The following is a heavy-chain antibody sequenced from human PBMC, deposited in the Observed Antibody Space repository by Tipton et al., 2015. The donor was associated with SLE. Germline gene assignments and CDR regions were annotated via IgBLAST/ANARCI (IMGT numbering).Heavy chain of an antibody. CDR2: IYHSGNT. V-gene: IGHV4-38-2*01. Sequence: TLSLTCAVSGYSISNGYYWGWIRQPPGKGLEWIASIYHSGNTYYNPSLKSRVTISLDTSKNHFSLKMNSVAAADTAIYYCARGFFSIPTWTQDAFDIWGLGTLVTVSS. CDR1: GYSISNGYY. D-gene: IGHD2-21*01. CDR3: ARGFFSIPTWTQDAFDI. J-gene: IGHJ3*02.